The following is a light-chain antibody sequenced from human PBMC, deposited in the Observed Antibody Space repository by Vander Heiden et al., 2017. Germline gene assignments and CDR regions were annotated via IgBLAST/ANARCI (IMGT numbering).Light chain of an antibody. CDR3: QQRNSYLLT. J-gene: IGKJ4*01. CDR1: QGISSY. Sequence: IHLAQSPSSLSASVGDRVTITCRASQGISSYLAWYQQKPGKAPKLLIYAASTLQSGVPSRFSGSGSGTDFTLTISSLQPEDFATYYCQQRNSYLLTFGGGTKVEIK. CDR2: AAS. V-gene: IGKV1-9*01.